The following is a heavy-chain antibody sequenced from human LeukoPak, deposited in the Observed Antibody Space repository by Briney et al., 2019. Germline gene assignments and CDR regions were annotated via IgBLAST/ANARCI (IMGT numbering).Heavy chain of an antibody. J-gene: IGHJ6*03. CDR1: GASISGYY. D-gene: IGHD2-2*01. Sequence: SETLSLTCSVSGASISGYYWTWIRQPAGRGLEWIGRIYTTGSTKYNPSLKSRVIMSVDASKNQFSLKLSSVTAADTAVYYCARLYCGSTTCYSYMDVCGKGTTVTVSS. CDR2: IYTTGST. CDR3: ARLYCGSTTCYSYMDV. V-gene: IGHV4-4*07.